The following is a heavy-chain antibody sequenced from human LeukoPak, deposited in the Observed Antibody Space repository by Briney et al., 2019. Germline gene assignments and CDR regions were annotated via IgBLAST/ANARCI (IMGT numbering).Heavy chain of an antibody. CDR3: ARQVLEMTAMYAFDI. J-gene: IGHJ3*02. CDR1: GGSIRSSSYY. D-gene: IGHD5-24*01. Sequence: SETLSLTCTASGGSIRSSSYYWGWIRQPPGKGLEWIGSIYCDGSPYYNPSLKSRVTISVDTSKNQFSLKVRSVTAADTAVYYCARQVLEMTAMYAFDIWGQGTIVTVSS. CDR2: IYCDGSP. V-gene: IGHV4-39*01.